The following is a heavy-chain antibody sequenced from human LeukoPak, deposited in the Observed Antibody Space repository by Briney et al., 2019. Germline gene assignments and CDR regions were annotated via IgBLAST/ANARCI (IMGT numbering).Heavy chain of an antibody. CDR2: IKSKTDGGTT. D-gene: IGHD3-3*01. CDR1: GFTFSNAW. CDR3: TTGASPLRFADFDY. J-gene: IGHJ4*02. V-gene: IGHV3-15*01. Sequence: GGSLRLSCAASGFTFSNAWMSWVRQAPGKGLEWVGRIKSKTDGGTTDYAAPVKGRFTISRDDSKNTLYLQMNSLKTEDTAVYYCTTGASPLRFADFDYWGQGTLVTVSS.